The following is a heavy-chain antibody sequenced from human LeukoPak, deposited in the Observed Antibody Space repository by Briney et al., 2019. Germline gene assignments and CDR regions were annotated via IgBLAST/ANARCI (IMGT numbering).Heavy chain of an antibody. CDR1: GGSISSGGYY. CDR2: IYYSGST. Sequence: SETLSLTCTVSGGSISSGGYYWSWIRQHPGKGLEWIGYIYYSGSTYYNPSLKSRVTISVDTSKNQFSLKLSSVTAADTAVYYCARDSVGDGYNYLPLDYWGQGTLVTVSS. CDR3: ARDSVGDGYNYLPLDY. D-gene: IGHD5-24*01. V-gene: IGHV4-31*03. J-gene: IGHJ4*02.